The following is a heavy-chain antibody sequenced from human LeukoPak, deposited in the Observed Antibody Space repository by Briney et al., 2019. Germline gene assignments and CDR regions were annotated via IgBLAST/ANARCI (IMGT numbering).Heavy chain of an antibody. CDR2: IYPADSDT. J-gene: IGHJ3*02. Sequence: GESLKISCKGSGYSFTTYWIGWVRQMPGKGLEWMGIIYPADSDTRYSPSFQGHVTISADKSISTAYLQWSSLKASDTAMYYCASSPGYYYDSSGGGDAFDIWGQGTMVTVSS. CDR3: ASSPGYYYDSSGGGDAFDI. CDR1: GYSFTTYW. V-gene: IGHV5-51*01. D-gene: IGHD3-22*01.